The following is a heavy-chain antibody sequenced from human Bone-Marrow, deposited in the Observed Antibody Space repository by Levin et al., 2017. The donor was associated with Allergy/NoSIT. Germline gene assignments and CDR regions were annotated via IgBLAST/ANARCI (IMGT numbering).Heavy chain of an antibody. CDR3: AKQLGAVTRGFFQH. CDR2: VSGSGRST. J-gene: IGHJ1*01. CDR1: GFTFGDYA. Sequence: GGSLRLSCEASGFTFGDYAMTWVRQAPGKGLEWVSSVSGSGRSTYDADSVKGRFTISRDNAKNTLFLQMSSLRVDDTAVYYCAKQLGAVTRGFFQHWGQGTLVTVSS. V-gene: IGHV3-23*01. D-gene: IGHD4-17*01.